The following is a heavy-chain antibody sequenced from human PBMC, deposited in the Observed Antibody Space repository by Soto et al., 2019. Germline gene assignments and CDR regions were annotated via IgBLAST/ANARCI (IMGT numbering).Heavy chain of an antibody. Sequence: PGGSLRLSCAASGFTFSSYAMHWVRQAPGKGLEWVAVISYDGSNKYYADSVKGRFTISRDNSKNTLYLQMNSLRAEDTAVYYCARDFRAVDTAIGFDYYYGMDVWGQGTTVTVSS. D-gene: IGHD5-18*01. J-gene: IGHJ6*02. CDR1: GFTFSSYA. CDR2: ISYDGSNK. CDR3: ARDFRAVDTAIGFDYYYGMDV. V-gene: IGHV3-30-3*01.